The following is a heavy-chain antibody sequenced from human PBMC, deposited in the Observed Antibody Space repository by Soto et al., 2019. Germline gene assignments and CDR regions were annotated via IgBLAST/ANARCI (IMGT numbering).Heavy chain of an antibody. D-gene: IGHD6-19*01. CDR2: ISYDGSNK. V-gene: IGHV3-30*03. Sequence: QVQLVESGGGVVQPGRSLRLSCAASGFTFSSYGMHWVRQAPGKGLEWVAVISYDGSNKYYADSVKGRFTISRDNSKNTLYLQMNSLRAEDTAVYYCATDGVAVAGGGAFDYWGQGTLVTVSS. CDR3: ATDGVAVAGGGAFDY. CDR1: GFTFSSYG. J-gene: IGHJ4*02.